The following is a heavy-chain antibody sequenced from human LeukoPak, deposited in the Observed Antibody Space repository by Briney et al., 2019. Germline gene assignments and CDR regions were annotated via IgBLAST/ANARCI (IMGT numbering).Heavy chain of an antibody. Sequence: PSETLSLTCTVSGGSISSYYWSWIRQPPGKGLEWIGYISYSGSTNYNPSLKSRVTISVDTSKNQFSLNLNSVTATDTAVYYCARHSGSYYDNYDYWGQGTLITVSS. CDR1: GGSISSYY. D-gene: IGHD1-26*01. CDR2: ISYSGST. J-gene: IGHJ4*02. V-gene: IGHV4-59*08. CDR3: ARHSGSYYDNYDY.